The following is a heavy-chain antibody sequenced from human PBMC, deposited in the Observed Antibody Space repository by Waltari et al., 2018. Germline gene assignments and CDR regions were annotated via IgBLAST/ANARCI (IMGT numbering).Heavy chain of an antibody. D-gene: IGHD5-18*01. CDR2: ISSSSSYI. CDR1: GFTFSSLS. J-gene: IGHJ4*02. CDR3: ARDDPGLWLRGYYFDY. V-gene: IGHV3-21*01. Sequence: EVQLVESGGGLVKPGGSRSLSCADYGFTFSSLSVNWVRQAPGKGLEWFSSISSSSSYIYYADSVKGRFTISRDNAKNSLYLQMNSLRAEDTAVYYCARDDPGLWLRGYYFDYWGQGTLVTVSS.